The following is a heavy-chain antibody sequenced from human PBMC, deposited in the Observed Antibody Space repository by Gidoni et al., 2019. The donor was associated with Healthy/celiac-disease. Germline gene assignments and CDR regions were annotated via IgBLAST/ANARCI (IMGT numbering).Heavy chain of an antibody. D-gene: IGHD1-26*01. J-gene: IGHJ4*02. V-gene: IGHV3-21*01. CDR3: ARLIVGATGEGY. CDR1: GFTFSSYS. Sequence: EVQLVESGGGLVKPGGSRRLSCAASGFTFSSYSMNWVRQAPGKGLEWVSSISSSSSYIYYADSVKGRFTISRDNAKNSLYLQMNSLRAEDTAVYYCARLIVGATGEGYWGQGTLVTVSS. CDR2: ISSSSSYI.